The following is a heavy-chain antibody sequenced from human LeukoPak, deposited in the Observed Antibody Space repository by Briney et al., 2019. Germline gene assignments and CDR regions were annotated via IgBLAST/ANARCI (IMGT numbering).Heavy chain of an antibody. CDR1: GVSINDHH. CDR2: IYISGTT. D-gene: IGHD3-3*01. Sequence: SETLSLTCTISGVSINDHHWAWIRQSAGKGLEWIGHIYISGTTDYNPSLRSRVTISLDMSKNSFSLRLNSVTAADTAIYFCAREYDFWTGTDFSRGWLDPWGQGILVTVSS. V-gene: IGHV4-4*07. J-gene: IGHJ5*02. CDR3: AREYDFWTGTDFSRGWLDP.